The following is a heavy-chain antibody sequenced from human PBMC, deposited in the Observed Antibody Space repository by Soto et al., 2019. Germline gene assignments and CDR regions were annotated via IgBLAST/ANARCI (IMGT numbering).Heavy chain of an antibody. Sequence: GASVKVSCKASGYSFTSYAIHWVRQAPGQRLEWMGWINAGNGNTKIPQKFQGRVTITTDTSASTAYMELSSLRSDDTAVYYFARGVGSGSYYNQYNWFDPWGQGTLVTVSS. V-gene: IGHV1-3*01. D-gene: IGHD3-10*01. CDR2: INAGNGNT. CDR3: ARGVGSGSYYNQYNWFDP. CDR1: GYSFTSYA. J-gene: IGHJ5*02.